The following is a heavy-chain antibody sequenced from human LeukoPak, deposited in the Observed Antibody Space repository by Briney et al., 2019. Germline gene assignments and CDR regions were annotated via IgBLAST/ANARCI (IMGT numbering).Heavy chain of an antibody. CDR3: ASGGYKLDY. V-gene: IGHV1-2*02. CDR1: GYTFTGHY. CDR2: INPNSGAT. Sequence: ASVKVSFKASGYTFTGHYMHWVRQAPGQGLEWMGWINPNSGATNYAQKFQGRVTMTSDTSVSTAYMELSTLTSDDTAVYYCASGGYKLDYWGQGTLVTVSS. D-gene: IGHD5-18*01. J-gene: IGHJ4*02.